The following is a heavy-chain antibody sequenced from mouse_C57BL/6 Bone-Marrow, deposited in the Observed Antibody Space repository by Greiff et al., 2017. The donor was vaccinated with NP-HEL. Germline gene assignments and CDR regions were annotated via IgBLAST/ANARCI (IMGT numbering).Heavy chain of an antibody. CDR1: GFTFSSYA. CDR2: ISDGGSYT. V-gene: IGHV5-4*01. D-gene: IGHD2-10*02. Sequence: EVQVVESGGGLVKPGGSLKLSCAASGFTFSSYAMSWVRQTPEKRLEWVATISDGGSYTYYPDNVKGRFTISRDNAKNNLYLQMSHLKSEDTAMYYCARDPSLGFAYWGQGTLVTVSA. CDR3: ARDPSLGFAY. J-gene: IGHJ3*01.